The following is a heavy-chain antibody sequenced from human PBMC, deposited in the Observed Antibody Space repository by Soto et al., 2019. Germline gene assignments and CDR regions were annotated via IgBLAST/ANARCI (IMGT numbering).Heavy chain of an antibody. V-gene: IGHV4-39*07. CDR2: IFYSGST. CDR1: GGSISSSSYY. CDR3: ARAGTTMVRGVISGWFDP. Sequence: TSETMSLTCTVSGGSISSSSYYWGWIRQPPGKGLEWIGSIFYSGSTYYTPSLKSRVTISVDTSKNQFSLKLSSVTAADTAVYYCARAGTTMVRGVISGWFDPWGQGTLVTVSS. J-gene: IGHJ5*02. D-gene: IGHD3-10*01.